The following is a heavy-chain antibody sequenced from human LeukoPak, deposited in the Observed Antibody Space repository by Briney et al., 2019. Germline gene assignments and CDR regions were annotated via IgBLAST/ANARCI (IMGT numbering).Heavy chain of an antibody. CDR3: ASGYLSNNWFDP. J-gene: IGHJ5*02. CDR1: GGSFSGYY. D-gene: IGHD2/OR15-2a*01. Sequence: SETLSLTCAVYGGSFSGYYWSWIRQPPGKGLEWIGEINHSGSTNYNPSLKSRVTISVDTSKNQFSLKLSSVTAADTAVYYCASGYLSNNWFDPWGQGTLATVSS. CDR2: INHSGST. V-gene: IGHV4-34*01.